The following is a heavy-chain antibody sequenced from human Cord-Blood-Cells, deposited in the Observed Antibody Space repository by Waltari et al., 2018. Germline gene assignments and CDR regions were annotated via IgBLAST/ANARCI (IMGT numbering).Heavy chain of an antibody. J-gene: IGHJ4*02. V-gene: IGHV1-2*02. CDR1: RYTFPGYS. D-gene: IGHD1-1*01. Sequence: QVHLVESGAEVTKPVGPVMVPCKASRYTFPGYSMHRVRQAPGQGLEWMGWINPNSGGTNYAQKFQGRVTMTRDTSISTAYMELSRLRSDDTAVYYCARDRDWNDFDYWGQGTLVTVSS. CDR3: ARDRDWNDFDY. CDR2: INPNSGGT.